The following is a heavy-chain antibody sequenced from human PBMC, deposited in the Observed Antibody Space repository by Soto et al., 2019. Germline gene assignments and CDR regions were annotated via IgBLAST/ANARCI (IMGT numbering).Heavy chain of an antibody. V-gene: IGHV4-34*01. Sequence: SETLSLTCAVYGGSFSGYYWSWIRQPPGKGLEWIGEINHSGSTNYNPSLKSRVIISLSTSKNQFSLKLCSVTAADTAVYYCARGGSTRTPYYYYMDVWGKGTTVTVSS. CDR1: GGSFSGYY. J-gene: IGHJ6*03. D-gene: IGHD2-2*01. CDR2: INHSGST. CDR3: ARGGSTRTPYYYYMDV.